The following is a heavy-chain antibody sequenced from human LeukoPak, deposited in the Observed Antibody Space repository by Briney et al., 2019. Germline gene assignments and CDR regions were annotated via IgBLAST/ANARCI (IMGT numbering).Heavy chain of an antibody. Sequence: GASVKVSCKASGYTFTGYYMHWVRQAPGQGLEWMGWINPNSGGTNYAQKFQGWVTMTRDTSISTAYMELSRLRSDDTAVYYCARGLPSDYYDSSGYDAFDTWGQGTMVTVSS. D-gene: IGHD3-22*01. V-gene: IGHV1-2*04. CDR1: GYTFTGYY. J-gene: IGHJ3*02. CDR3: ARGLPSDYYDSSGYDAFDT. CDR2: INPNSGGT.